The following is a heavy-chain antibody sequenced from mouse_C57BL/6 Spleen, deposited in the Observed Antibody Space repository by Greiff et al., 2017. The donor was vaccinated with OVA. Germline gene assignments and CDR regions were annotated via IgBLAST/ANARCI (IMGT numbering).Heavy chain of an antibody. D-gene: IGHD1-1*01. V-gene: IGHV1-66*01. J-gene: IGHJ2*01. Sequence: QVQLQQSGPELVKPGASVQISCKASGYSFTSYYIHWVKQRPGQGLEWIGWIYPGSGNTKYNEKFKGKATLTADTSSSTAYMQLSSLTSEDSAVYYCASGGYGSSYNYWGQGTTLTVSS. CDR2: IYPGSGNT. CDR3: ASGGYGSSYNY. CDR1: GYSFTSYY.